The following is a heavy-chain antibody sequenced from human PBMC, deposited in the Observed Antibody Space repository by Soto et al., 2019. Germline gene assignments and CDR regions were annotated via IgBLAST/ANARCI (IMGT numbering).Heavy chain of an antibody. CDR3: AGGGVRGVITRTRDYYGMDV. CDR1: GYSFTSYW. CDR2: IYPGDSDT. V-gene: IGHV5-51*01. D-gene: IGHD3-10*01. J-gene: IGHJ6*02. Sequence: PGESLKISCKGSGYSFTSYWIGWVRQMPGKGLEWMGIIYPGDSDTRYSSSFQGQVTISADKSISTAYLRWSSLKASDTAMYYCAGGGVRGVITRTRDYYGMDVWGQGTTVTVSS.